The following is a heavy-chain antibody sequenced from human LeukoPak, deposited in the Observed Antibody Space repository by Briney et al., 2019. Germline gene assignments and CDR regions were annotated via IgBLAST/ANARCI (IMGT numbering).Heavy chain of an antibody. D-gene: IGHD1-26*01. CDR2: IFYSGST. V-gene: IGHV4-59*01. J-gene: IGHJ6*03. CDR3: ARVGKDSYYCMDV. CDR1: GVSISSYY. Sequence: PSETLSLTCTVSGVSISSYYWSWIRQPPGKGLEWIGYIFYSGSTNYNPSLKSQVTISVDTSKNQFSLKLSSVTAADTAVYYCARVGKDSYYCMDVWGKGTTVTVSS.